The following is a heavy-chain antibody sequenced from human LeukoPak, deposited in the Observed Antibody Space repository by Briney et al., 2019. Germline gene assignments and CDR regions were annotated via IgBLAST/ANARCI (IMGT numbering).Heavy chain of an antibody. Sequence: SETLSLTCNVSGASMSSNYWSWIRQPPGKGLEWIGYIYHSGNTNYSPSLESRVTMSVDESKIQFSLRVHFMSAAGTAVYYCASTRRSAVAGRFDSWGQGTLVTVSS. V-gene: IGHV4-4*09. CDR3: ASTRRSAVAGRFDS. D-gene: IGHD6-19*01. J-gene: IGHJ4*02. CDR2: IYHSGNT. CDR1: GASMSSNY.